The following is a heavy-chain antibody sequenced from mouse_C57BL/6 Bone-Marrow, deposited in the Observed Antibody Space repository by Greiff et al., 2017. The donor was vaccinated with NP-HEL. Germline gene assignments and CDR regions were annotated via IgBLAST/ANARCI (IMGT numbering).Heavy chain of an antibody. Sequence: QVQLKESGPELVKPGASVKISCKASGYAFSSSWMNWVKQRPGKGLEWIGRIYPGDGDTNYNGKFKGKATLTADKSSSTAYMQISSLTSEDTAVYFCAKDWYGNYGFAYWGQGTLVTVSA. V-gene: IGHV1-82*01. D-gene: IGHD2-10*02. CDR1: GYAFSSSW. J-gene: IGHJ3*01. CDR2: IYPGDGDT. CDR3: AKDWYGNYGFAY.